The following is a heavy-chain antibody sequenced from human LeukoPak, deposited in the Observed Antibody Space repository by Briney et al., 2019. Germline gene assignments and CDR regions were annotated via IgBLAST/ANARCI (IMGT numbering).Heavy chain of an antibody. CDR1: GYTFTSYY. CDR2: INPSGGST. J-gene: IGHJ4*02. V-gene: IGHV1-46*03. D-gene: IGHD2-2*01. Sequence: ASVKVSCKASGYTFTSYYTHWVRQAPGQGLEWMGIINPSGGSTSYAQKFQGRVTMTRDTSTSTVYMELSSLRSEDTAVYYCARGGRSVVPAAMVDYWGQGTLVTVSS. CDR3: ARGGRSVVPAAMVDY.